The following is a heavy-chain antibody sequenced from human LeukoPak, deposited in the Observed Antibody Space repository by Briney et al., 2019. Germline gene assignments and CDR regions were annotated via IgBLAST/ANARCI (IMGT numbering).Heavy chain of an antibody. V-gene: IGHV3-21*01. CDR2: ISSSSSYI. D-gene: IGHD3-3*01. CDR1: GFTFSSYS. J-gene: IGHJ4*02. Sequence: GGSLRLSCAASGFTFSSYSMNWVRQAPGKGLEWVSFISSSSSYIYYADSVKGRFTISRDNAKNSLYLQMNSLRAEDTAVYYSARDDNKGVRFGVVIYDYWGQGTLVTVSS. CDR3: ARDDNKGVRFGVVIYDY.